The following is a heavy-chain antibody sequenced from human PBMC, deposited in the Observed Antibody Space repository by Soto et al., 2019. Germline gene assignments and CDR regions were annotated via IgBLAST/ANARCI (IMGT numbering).Heavy chain of an antibody. J-gene: IGHJ6*02. V-gene: IGHV3-30-3*01. Sequence: QVQLVESGGGVVQPGRSLRLSCAASGFTFSSYPMDWVRQAPGKGLEWVAVISYDGTNEHYADSVKGRFTISRDNSKNTLYLQMTSLRAEDTAVYYCARPCLYSSNPHYYYYGMDVWGQGTTVTVSS. CDR3: ARPCLYSSNPHYYYYGMDV. CDR1: GFTFSSYP. CDR2: ISYDGTNE. D-gene: IGHD6-13*01.